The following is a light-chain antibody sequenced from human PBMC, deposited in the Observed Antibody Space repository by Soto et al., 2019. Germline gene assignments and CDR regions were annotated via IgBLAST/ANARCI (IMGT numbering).Light chain of an antibody. V-gene: IGLV2-14*01. CDR1: SSDVGGFDF. CDR2: EVS. J-gene: IGLJ3*02. Sequence: QSALTQPASVSGSPGQSITISCTGTSSDVGGFDFVSWYQHHPGKAPQLLVYEVSNRPSRVSSRFSGSKSGTTASLTISGLQAEDEADYYCSSYTSHNTPWVFCGGTKLTVL. CDR3: SSYTSHNTPWV.